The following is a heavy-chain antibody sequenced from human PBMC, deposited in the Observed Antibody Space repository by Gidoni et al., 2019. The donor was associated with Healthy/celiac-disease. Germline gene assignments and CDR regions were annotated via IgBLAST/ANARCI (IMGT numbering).Heavy chain of an antibody. CDR2: INPNSGGT. Sequence: QVQLVQSGAEVKKPGASVKVSCKASGYTFTGYYMHWVRQAPGQGLEWMGRINPNSGGTNYAQKFQGRVTMTRDTSLSTAYMELSRLRSDDTAVYYCARVGSANNIVVVPAAQDYWGQGTLVTVSS. J-gene: IGHJ4*02. CDR1: GYTFTGYY. CDR3: ARVGSANNIVVVPAAQDY. V-gene: IGHV1-2*06. D-gene: IGHD2-2*01.